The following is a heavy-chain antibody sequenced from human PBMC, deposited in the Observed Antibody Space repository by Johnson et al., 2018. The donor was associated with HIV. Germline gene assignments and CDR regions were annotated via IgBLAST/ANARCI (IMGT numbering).Heavy chain of an antibody. CDR1: GFTFSSYG. CDR3: AKGYYDSPFGFDI. CDR2: ISYDGSNK. V-gene: IGHV3-30*18. Sequence: QVQLVESGGGVVQPGRSLRLSCAASGFTFSSYGMHWVRQAPGKGLEWVAVISYDGSNKYYADPVKGRFTISRDNSKNALYLQMHNLTTEDTAVYYCAKGYYDSPFGFDIWGQGTMVTVSS. D-gene: IGHD3-3*01. J-gene: IGHJ3*02.